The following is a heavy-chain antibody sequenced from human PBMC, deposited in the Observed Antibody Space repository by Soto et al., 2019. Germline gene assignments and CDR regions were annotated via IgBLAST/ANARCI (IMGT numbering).Heavy chain of an antibody. Sequence: SQTLSLTCAISGDSVSSNSAAWNWIRQSPSRGLEWLGRTYYRSKWYNDYAVSVKSRITINPDTSKNQFSLQLNSVTPEDTAVYYCARSEGCSGGSCYHYYYYYYMDVWGKGTTVTVSS. CDR3: ARSEGCSGGSCYHYYYYYYMDV. D-gene: IGHD2-15*01. J-gene: IGHJ6*03. CDR2: TYYRSKWYN. V-gene: IGHV6-1*01. CDR1: GDSVSSNSAA.